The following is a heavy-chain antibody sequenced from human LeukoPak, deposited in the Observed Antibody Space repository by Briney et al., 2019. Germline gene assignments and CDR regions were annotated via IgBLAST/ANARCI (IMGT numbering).Heavy chain of an antibody. Sequence: GGSLRLSCAASGFTFSTYSMNWVRQAPGKGLEWVSYISSSSSTIYYADSVKGRFTISGDNSKNTLYLQMNSLRAEDTAVYYCAREGSEMGYYFDYWGQGTLVTVSS. CDR3: AREGSEMGYYFDY. D-gene: IGHD1-14*01. CDR2: ISSSSSTI. J-gene: IGHJ4*02. V-gene: IGHV3-48*01. CDR1: GFTFSTYS.